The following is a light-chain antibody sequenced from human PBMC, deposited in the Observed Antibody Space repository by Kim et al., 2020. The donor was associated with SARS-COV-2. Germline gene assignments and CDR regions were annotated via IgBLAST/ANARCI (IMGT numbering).Light chain of an antibody. CDR1: TGAVTSGHY. Sequence: AVVTQEPSLTVSPGGTVTLSCGSSTGAVTSGHYPYWFQQKPGQAPRTLIYDTTNKHSWTPARFSGSLLGDKAALTLSGAQPEDEAEYYCFLSYSGARPLFGGGTKLTVL. V-gene: IGLV7-46*01. J-gene: IGLJ2*01. CDR2: DTT. CDR3: FLSYSGARPL.